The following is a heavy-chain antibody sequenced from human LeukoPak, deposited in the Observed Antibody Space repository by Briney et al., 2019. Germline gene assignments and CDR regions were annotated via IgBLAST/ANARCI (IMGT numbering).Heavy chain of an antibody. D-gene: IGHD6-6*01. J-gene: IGHJ4*02. CDR1: GFTFSSYS. CDR2: IKQDGSQR. CDR3: ARRGGSSSRRSPIDY. Sequence: GGSLRLSCAASGFTFSSYSMNWVRQAPGEGPEWVANIKQDGSQRYYVDSVRGRFTISRDNAKNSLFLQMNGLRAEDTAAYYCARRGGSSSRRSPIDYWGQGTLVTVSS. V-gene: IGHV3-7*01.